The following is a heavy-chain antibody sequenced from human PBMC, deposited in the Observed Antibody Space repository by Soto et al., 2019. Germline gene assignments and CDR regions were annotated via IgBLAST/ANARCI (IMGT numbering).Heavy chain of an antibody. CDR2: FDPEDGET. Sequence: ASVKVSCKVSGYTLTELSMHWVRQAPGKGLEWMGGFDPEDGETIYAQKFQGRVTMTEDTSTDTAYMELSSLRSEDTAVYYCATSPGLEKVAKYYYYYGMDVWGQGTTVTVSS. D-gene: IGHD1-1*01. CDR3: ATSPGLEKVAKYYYYYGMDV. J-gene: IGHJ6*02. V-gene: IGHV1-24*01. CDR1: GYTLTELS.